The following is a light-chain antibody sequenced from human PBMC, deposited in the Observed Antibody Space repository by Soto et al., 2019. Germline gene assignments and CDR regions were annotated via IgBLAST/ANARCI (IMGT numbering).Light chain of an antibody. Sequence: EIVLTQSPATLSLSPGERATLSCRASQSVRSYLAWYQQKHGQAPRLLIYDASNRATGIPARFSGGGSGTDFTIPISSLEPEDFAVYYCRQRSNWPPTFGQGTKLEIK. CDR1: QSVRSY. V-gene: IGKV3-11*01. J-gene: IGKJ2*01. CDR3: RQRSNWPPT. CDR2: DAS.